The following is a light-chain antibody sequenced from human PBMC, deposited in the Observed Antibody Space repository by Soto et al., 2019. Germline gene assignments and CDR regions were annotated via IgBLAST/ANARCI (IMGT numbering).Light chain of an antibody. CDR2: YDD. CDR3: AAWDDSTKSHV. CDR1: SSNIGGNA. J-gene: IGLJ1*01. V-gene: IGLV1-36*01. Sequence: QSVLTQPPSVSAAPGQKVTISCSGSSSNIGGNAVNWYQQFPGKAPKLLIYYDDLLASGVSARFSGSKPGTSASLAISGLQSEDEADYYCAAWDDSTKSHVFGTGTKVTVL.